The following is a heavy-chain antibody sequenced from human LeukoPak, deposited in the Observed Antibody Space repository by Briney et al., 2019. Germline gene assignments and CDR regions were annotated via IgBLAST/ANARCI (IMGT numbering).Heavy chain of an antibody. J-gene: IGHJ4*02. D-gene: IGHD2-21*02. CDR2: IYYSGST. V-gene: IGHV4-59*08. Sequence: SETLSLTCTVSGGSVSSYYWSWIRQPPGKGLEWIGYIYYSGSTDSNPSLKSRVTISVDTSKNQFSLKLSSVTAADTAVYYCARQNFVVVTAIRIFDYWGQGTLVTVSS. CDR3: ARQNFVVVTAIRIFDY. CDR1: GGSVSSYY.